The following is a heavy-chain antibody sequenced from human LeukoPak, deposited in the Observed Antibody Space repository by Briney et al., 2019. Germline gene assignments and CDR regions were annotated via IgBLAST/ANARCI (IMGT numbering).Heavy chain of an antibody. V-gene: IGHV1-46*01. CDR1: GYTFTSYY. CDR2: INPGGGST. CDR3: AKDLRWDHPGFDP. J-gene: IGHJ5*02. Sequence: ASVKVSCKASGYTFTSYYMHWVRQAPGQGLEWMGIINPGGGSTSYAQKSQDRVTMTRDTSTSTVYMDLSSLRSEDTAVYYCAKDLRWDHPGFDPWGQGTLVIVSS. D-gene: IGHD4-23*01.